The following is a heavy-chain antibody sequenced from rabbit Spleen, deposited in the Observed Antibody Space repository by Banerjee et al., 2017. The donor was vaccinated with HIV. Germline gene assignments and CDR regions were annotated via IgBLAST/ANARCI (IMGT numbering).Heavy chain of an antibody. CDR1: GFSFSDRDV. V-gene: IGHV1S40*01. CDR2: INTYTGKP. J-gene: IGHJ4*01. D-gene: IGHD3-1*01. Sequence: QSLEESGGGLVKPGGTLTLTCTVSGFSFSDRDVMCWVRQAPGKGLQWIACINTYTGKPVYATWAKGRFTISRTSSTTVTLQMTSLTAADTATYFCARDLASVVGWNFNLWGPGTLVTVS. CDR3: ARDLASVVGWNFNL.